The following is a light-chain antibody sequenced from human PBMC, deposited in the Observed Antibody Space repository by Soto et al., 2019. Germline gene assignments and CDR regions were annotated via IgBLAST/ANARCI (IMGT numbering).Light chain of an antibody. V-gene: IGKV1-12*01. CDR1: QGISNW. J-gene: IGKJ4*01. Sequence: DIQMTQSPSSVSASVGDRVTITCRASQGISNWLAWYQQKPGKAPKLLIYAASGLQRGVPSRFSGSGFGTDFTLTISSLQREDFATYYCQQANSFPLTLGGGTKVDLK. CDR2: AAS. CDR3: QQANSFPLT.